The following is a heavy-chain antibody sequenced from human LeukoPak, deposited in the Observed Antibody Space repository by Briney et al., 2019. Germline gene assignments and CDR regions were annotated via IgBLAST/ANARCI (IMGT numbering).Heavy chain of an antibody. CDR2: IHSGGYT. CDR3: TKRQGPTSGSYDYFDP. V-gene: IGHV4-4*09. D-gene: IGHD1-26*01. Sequence: SETLSLTCTVSGGSISGNYWSWIRQPPGQGLEWIAYIHSGGYTNYNPSLKSRVTISVDTSNNQFSLKVTSVTAADTAMYYCTKRQGPTSGSYDYFDPWGQGALVTVSS. J-gene: IGHJ5*02. CDR1: GGSISGNY.